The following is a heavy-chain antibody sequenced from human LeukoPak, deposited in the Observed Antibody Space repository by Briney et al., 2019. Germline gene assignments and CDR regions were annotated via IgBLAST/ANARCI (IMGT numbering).Heavy chain of an antibody. CDR3: ARHGDYGFDL. Sequence: GGSLRLSCAASGFTFSRSWMGWVRQAPGKGLEWVANIKQDGTSKYYVDSVMGRFTISRDNAENSVYLQMNSLSAGDTAVYYCARHGDYGFDLWGPGTRVTVSS. V-gene: IGHV3-7*02. D-gene: IGHD2-21*01. CDR1: GFTFSRSW. CDR2: IKQDGTSK. J-gene: IGHJ4*02.